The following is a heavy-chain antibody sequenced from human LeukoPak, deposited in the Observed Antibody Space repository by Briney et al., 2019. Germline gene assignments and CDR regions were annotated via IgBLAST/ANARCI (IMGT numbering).Heavy chain of an antibody. CDR2: ISGSGNYA. CDR1: GFTFSSSG. Sequence: PGGSLRLSCAASGFTFSSSGMSWVRQAPGKGLDWVSVISGSGNYAYYADSVKGRFTISRDNAKNSLYLQMNSLRAEDTAVYYCAREKATFYYYMDVWGKGTTVTVSS. D-gene: IGHD5-12*01. J-gene: IGHJ6*03. V-gene: IGHV3-21*01. CDR3: AREKATFYYYMDV.